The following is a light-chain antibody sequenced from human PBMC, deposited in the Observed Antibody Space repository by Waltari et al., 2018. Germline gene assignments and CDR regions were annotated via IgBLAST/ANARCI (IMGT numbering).Light chain of an antibody. CDR2: WAS. Sequence: DIVMTQSPDSLAVSLGERATINCKSSQSVLYSSNNKNYLAWYQQKPGQPPKLLIYWASTRESGVHDRFSGSGSGTDFTLTISSLQAEDVAVYYCQQYYSTLPITFGQGTRLEIK. V-gene: IGKV4-1*01. CDR1: QSVLYSSNNKNY. J-gene: IGKJ5*01. CDR3: QQYYSTLPIT.